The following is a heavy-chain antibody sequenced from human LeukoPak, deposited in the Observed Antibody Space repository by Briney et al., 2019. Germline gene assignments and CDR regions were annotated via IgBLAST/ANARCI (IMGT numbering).Heavy chain of an antibody. J-gene: IGHJ4*02. CDR2: INHSGST. CDR3: ARQIKRYYDSSGRFDY. D-gene: IGHD3-22*01. V-gene: IGHV4-34*01. Sequence: SETLSLTCAVYGGSFSGYYWSWIRQPPGKGLEWIGEINHSGSTNYNPSLKSRVTISVDTSKNQFSLKLSSVTAADTAVYYCARQIKRYYDSSGRFDYWGQGTLVTVSS. CDR1: GGSFSGYY.